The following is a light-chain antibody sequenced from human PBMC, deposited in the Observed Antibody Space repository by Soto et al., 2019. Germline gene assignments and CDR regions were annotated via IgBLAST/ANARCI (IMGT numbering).Light chain of an antibody. J-gene: IGKJ5*01. CDR3: QQYNTYST. CDR2: DAS. V-gene: IGKV1-5*01. CDR1: QNIRDW. Sequence: IEMTKSPHLQSPSVHASVTITSRPSQNIRDWLAWYQQKPGKAPNPLIYDASSLKSGVPARFSGSGSGTEFTLTISSLQPDDFATYYCQQYNTYSTFGQGTRLEIK.